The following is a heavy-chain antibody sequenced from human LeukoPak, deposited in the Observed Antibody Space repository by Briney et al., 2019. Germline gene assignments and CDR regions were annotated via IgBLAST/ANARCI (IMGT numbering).Heavy chain of an antibody. CDR1: GFTFTSYP. D-gene: IGHD6-19*01. V-gene: IGHV3-23*01. Sequence: GGSLRLSCAASGFTFTSYPMNWVRQAPGKGLERVSGISSSGDNTHYADSVKGRFTISRDNSKNTLYLQMNSLRAEDTAVYYCVKGGWFDNWGQGTLVTVSS. J-gene: IGHJ4*02. CDR2: ISSSGDNT. CDR3: VKGGWFDN.